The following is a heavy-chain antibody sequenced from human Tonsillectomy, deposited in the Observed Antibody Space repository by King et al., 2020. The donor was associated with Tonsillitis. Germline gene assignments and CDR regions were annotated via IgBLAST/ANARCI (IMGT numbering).Heavy chain of an antibody. Sequence: QLQESGPGLMKPSETLSLTCAVSGYSISSHYYWGWIRQPPGKGLEWIGNFYHSGSTYYNPSLKSRVTISEDTSKNQFSLKLSSVTAAETSVYFCARGVPWADISTGYDYWGQRPPVTASS. CDR2: FYHSGST. J-gene: IGHJ4*02. CDR1: GYSISSHYY. V-gene: IGHV4-38-2*01. D-gene: IGHD3-9*01. CDR3: ARGVPWADISTGYDY.